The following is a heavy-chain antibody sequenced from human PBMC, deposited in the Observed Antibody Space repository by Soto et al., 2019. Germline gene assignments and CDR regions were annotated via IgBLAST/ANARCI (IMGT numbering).Heavy chain of an antibody. J-gene: IGHJ5*02. D-gene: IGHD5-12*01. CDR2: ISTYSGDT. V-gene: IGHV1-18*01. CDR1: GYTFFTYD. Sequence: ASVKVSCKASGYTFFTYDISWVRQAPGQGLEWMGWISTYSGDTKYAQQFQGRVTMTTDTSTTTAYLELRSLRSDDTAVYYCAIHHGPTTSENWFDPWGQGTLVTVSS. CDR3: AIHHGPTTSENWFDP.